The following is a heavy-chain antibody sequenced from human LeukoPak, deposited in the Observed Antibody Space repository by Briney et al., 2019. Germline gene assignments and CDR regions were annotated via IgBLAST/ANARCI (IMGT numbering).Heavy chain of an antibody. Sequence: GASVKISCKASGYTFTGYYMHWVRQAPGQGLEWMGWINPNSGGTNYAQKFQGRVTMTRDTSISTAYMELSRLRSDDTAVYYCARVRDQYYYYYMDVWGKGTTVTVSS. CDR2: INPNSGGT. J-gene: IGHJ6*03. V-gene: IGHV1-2*02. CDR1: GYTFTGYY. CDR3: ARVRDQYYYYYMDV.